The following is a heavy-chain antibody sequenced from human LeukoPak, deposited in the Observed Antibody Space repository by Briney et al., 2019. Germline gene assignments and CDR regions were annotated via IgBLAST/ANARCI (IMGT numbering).Heavy chain of an antibody. Sequence: SETLSLTCTVSGGSISSYYWSWIRQPPEKGLEWIGYIYYSGSTNYNPSLKSRVTISVDTSKNQFSLKLSSVTAADTAVYYCARQLRYFDWLSADAFDIWGQGTMVTVSS. CDR2: IYYSGST. CDR3: ARQLRYFDWLSADAFDI. D-gene: IGHD3-9*01. V-gene: IGHV4-59*01. J-gene: IGHJ3*02. CDR1: GGSISSYY.